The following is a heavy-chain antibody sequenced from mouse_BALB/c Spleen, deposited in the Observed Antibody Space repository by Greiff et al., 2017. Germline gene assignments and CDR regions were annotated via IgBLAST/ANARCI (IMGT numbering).Heavy chain of an antibody. CDR1: GYNFTSYW. D-gene: IGHD2-14*01. V-gene: IGHV1-55*01. CDR2: IYPGSGST. CDR3: ARSQAYYRYEAY. J-gene: IGHJ3*01. Sequence: QVQLQQPGAELVKPGTSVKLSCKASGYNFTSYWINWVKLRPGQGLEWIGDIYPGSGSTNYNEMFKSKATLTVDTSSSTAYMQLSSLASEDSALYYCARSQAYYRYEAYWGQGTLVTVSA.